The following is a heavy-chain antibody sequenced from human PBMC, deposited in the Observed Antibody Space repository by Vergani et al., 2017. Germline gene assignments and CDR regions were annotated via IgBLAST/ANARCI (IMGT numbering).Heavy chain of an antibody. V-gene: IGHV1-69*18. CDR3: ARDRPYGDYVTPANYYYYYGMDV. CDR2: IIPIFGTA. CDR1: GGTFSSYA. J-gene: IGHJ6*02. D-gene: IGHD4-17*01. Sequence: QVQLVQSGAEVKKPGSSVKVSCKASGGTFSSYAISWVRQAPGQGLEWMGRIIPIFGTANYAQKFQGRVTITADESTSTAYMELSSLRSEDTAVYYCARDRPYGDYVTPANYYYYYGMDVWGQGTTVTVSS.